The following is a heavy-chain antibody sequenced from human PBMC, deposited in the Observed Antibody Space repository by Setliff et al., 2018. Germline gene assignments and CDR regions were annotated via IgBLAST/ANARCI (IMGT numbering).Heavy chain of an antibody. CDR1: GGSISSYY. CDR3: ARLRGAFDY. V-gene: IGHV4-59*01. D-gene: IGHD3-16*01. J-gene: IGHJ4*02. CDR2: IYYSGST. Sequence: PSETLSLTCIVSGGSISSYYWSWIRQPPGKRLEWIGYIYYSGSTNYNPSLESRVTISVDTSKNQFSLRLNSATAADTAVYYCARLRGAFDYWGQGTLVTVSS.